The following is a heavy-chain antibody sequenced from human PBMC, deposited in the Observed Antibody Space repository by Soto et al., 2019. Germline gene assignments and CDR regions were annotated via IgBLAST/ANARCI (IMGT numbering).Heavy chain of an antibody. CDR2: VYYSGTT. CDR1: GGSVSNKTYY. Sequence: SETLSLTCSVSGGSVSNKTYYWSWIRQPPGKRLEWIGYVYYSGTTNYNPSLKSRVTISVDLSKNQFSLRLSSVTTADTALYYCARTTAVPNTLRSGYFFDYWGQGTLVT. D-gene: IGHD4-17*01. CDR3: ARTTAVPNTLRSGYFFDY. J-gene: IGHJ4*02. V-gene: IGHV4-61*01.